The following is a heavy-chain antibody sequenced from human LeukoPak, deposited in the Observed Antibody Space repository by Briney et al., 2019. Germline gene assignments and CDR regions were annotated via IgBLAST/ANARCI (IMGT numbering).Heavy chain of an antibody. CDR1: GFTFSSYA. D-gene: IGHD3-22*01. Sequence: GGSLRLSCAASGFTFSSYAMSWVRQAPGKGLEWVSSISSSSSYIYYADSVKGRFTISRDNAKNSLYLQMNSLRAEDTAVYYCARGDYDSSGYYFRRPLDYWGQGTLVTVSS. CDR2: ISSSSSYI. J-gene: IGHJ4*02. V-gene: IGHV3-21*01. CDR3: ARGDYDSSGYYFRRPLDY.